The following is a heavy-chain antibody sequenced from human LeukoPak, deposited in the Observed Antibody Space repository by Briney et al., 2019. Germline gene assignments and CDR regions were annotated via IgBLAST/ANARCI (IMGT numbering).Heavy chain of an antibody. Sequence: GGSLRLSCTASGFTLSRHSMNWVRQAPGKGLEWVSSIGGNSRSIFYADSVKGRYTTSRDNAKNSLYLQMNSLRAEDTAVYYCAREAGDDYYEAFDSWGQGTMVIVSS. J-gene: IGHJ3*02. V-gene: IGHV3-21*04. CDR1: GFTLSRHS. D-gene: IGHD4-11*01. CDR2: IGGNSRSI. CDR3: AREAGDDYYEAFDS.